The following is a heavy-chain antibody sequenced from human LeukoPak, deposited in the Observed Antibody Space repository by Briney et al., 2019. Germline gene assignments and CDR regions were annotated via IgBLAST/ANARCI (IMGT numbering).Heavy chain of an antibody. D-gene: IGHD6-6*01. CDR2: INHSGST. CDR1: GGSFSGYY. J-gene: IGHJ4*02. CDR3: ARGVRAYSSSSIYFDY. V-gene: IGHV4-34*01. Sequence: PSETLSLTCAVYGGSFSGYYWSWIRQPPGKGLEWIGEINHSGSTNYNPSLKSRVTISVDTSKNQFSLKLSSVTAADTAVYYCARGVRAYSSSSIYFDYWGQGTLVTASS.